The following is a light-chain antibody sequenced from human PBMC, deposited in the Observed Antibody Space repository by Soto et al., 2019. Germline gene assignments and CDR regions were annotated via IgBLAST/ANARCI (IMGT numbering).Light chain of an antibody. CDR1: QSISSY. J-gene: IGKJ3*01. Sequence: DIQMTQSPSSLSASVGDRVTITCRASQSISSYLNWYQQKPGKAPKLLIYAASSLQSGVPSRFSGSGSGTEFTLTISSLQPDDFATYYCQQYNSYSPFFGPGTKVDIK. V-gene: IGKV1-5*01. CDR3: QQYNSYSPF. CDR2: AAS.